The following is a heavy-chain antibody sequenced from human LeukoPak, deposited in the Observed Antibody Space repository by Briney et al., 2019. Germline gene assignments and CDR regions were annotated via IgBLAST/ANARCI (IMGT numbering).Heavy chain of an antibody. V-gene: IGHV1-3*01. CDR2: INAGNGNT. CDR3: ARTGSPRNGELFRY. J-gene: IGHJ4*02. Sequence: ASVKVSCKASGCTFTSYAMHWVRQAPGQRLEWMGWINAGNGNTKYSQRFQGRVTITRDTSASTAYMELSSLRSEDTAVYYCARTGSPRNGELFRYWGQGTLVTVSS. D-gene: IGHD3-10*01. CDR1: GCTFTSYA.